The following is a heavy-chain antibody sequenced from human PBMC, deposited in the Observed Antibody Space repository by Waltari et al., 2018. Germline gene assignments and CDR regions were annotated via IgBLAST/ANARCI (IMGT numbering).Heavy chain of an antibody. V-gene: IGHV1-69*05. D-gene: IGHD6-13*01. J-gene: IGHJ5*02. Sequence: QVQLVQSGAEVKKPGSSVKVSCKASGGTFSSYAINWVRQAPGQGLEWMGVRIPVFGTANYAQRFQGRVTITTEEATSTAYMELSSLKPEDTAVYYCTRVTGGSWEGGFDPWGQGTLVTVSS. CDR1: GGTFSSYA. CDR3: TRVTGGSWEGGFDP. CDR2: RIPVFGTA.